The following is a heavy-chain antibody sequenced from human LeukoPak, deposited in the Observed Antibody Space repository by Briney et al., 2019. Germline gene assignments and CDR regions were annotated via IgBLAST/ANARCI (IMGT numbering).Heavy chain of an antibody. D-gene: IGHD2-21*02. V-gene: IGHV1-18*01. CDR2: ISAYNGNT. CDR3: ARETPPRSYCGGDCRDY. CDR1: GGTFSSYA. Sequence: ASVKVSCKASGGTFSSYAISWVRQAPGQGLEWMGWISAYNGNTNYAQKLQGRVTMTTDTSTSTAYMELRSLRSDDTAVYYCARETPPRSYCGGDCRDYWGQGTLVTVS. J-gene: IGHJ4*02.